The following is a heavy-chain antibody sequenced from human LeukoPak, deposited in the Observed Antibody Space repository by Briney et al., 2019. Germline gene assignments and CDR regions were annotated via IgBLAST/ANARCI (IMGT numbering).Heavy chain of an antibody. D-gene: IGHD3-3*01. J-gene: IGHJ3*02. V-gene: IGHV3-74*01. Sequence: GGSLRLSCAASGFTFSSYWMHWVRQAPGKGLVWVSRINSDGSSTSYADSVKGRFTISRDNAKNTLYLQMNSLRAEDTAVYYCARGPADYDFWSGYYTVSGAFDIWGQGVMVTVSS. CDR1: GFTFSSYW. CDR2: INSDGSST. CDR3: ARGPADYDFWSGYYTVSGAFDI.